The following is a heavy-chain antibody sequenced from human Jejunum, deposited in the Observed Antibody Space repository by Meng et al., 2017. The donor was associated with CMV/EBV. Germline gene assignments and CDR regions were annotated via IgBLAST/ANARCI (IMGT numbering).Heavy chain of an antibody. J-gene: IGHJ4*02. CDR3: ARDASSNQEQWLRQHDY. CDR2: ISSGSRYT. D-gene: IGHD5-12*01. Sequence: TFSSYSINWVRQAPGKGLEWVSSISSGSRYTSYADSVKGRYTISRDNAKNSLYLQMNSLRAEDTAVYYCARDASSNQEQWLRQHDYWGQGTLVTVSS. V-gene: IGHV3-21*01. CDR1: TFSSYS.